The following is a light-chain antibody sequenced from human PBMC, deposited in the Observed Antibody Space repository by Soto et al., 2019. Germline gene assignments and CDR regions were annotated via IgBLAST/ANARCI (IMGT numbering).Light chain of an antibody. J-gene: IGLJ2*01. CDR3: GTWDISRNVV. CDR1: SSNIGNNY. Sequence: QSVLTQPPSVSAAPGQKVTISCSGSSSNIGNNYVSWYQQLPGTAPKLLIYDNNKRPSGIPDRFSGSKSGTSATLGITGLQTGDEADYYCGTWDISRNVVFGGGTKLTVL. V-gene: IGLV1-51*01. CDR2: DNN.